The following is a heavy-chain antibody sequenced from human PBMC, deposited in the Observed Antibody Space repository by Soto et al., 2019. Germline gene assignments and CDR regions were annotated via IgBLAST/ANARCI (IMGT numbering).Heavy chain of an antibody. D-gene: IGHD5-18*01. Sequence: QVQLVQSGAEVKKPGASVKVSCKASGYTFTGYYMHWVRQAPGQGLEWMGWINPNSGGTNYAQKFQGRVTMTRDTSISTAYMELSRLRSDDTAVYYCARRGGGYSYGSVFDYWGQGTLVTVSS. V-gene: IGHV1-2*02. CDR1: GYTFTGYY. CDR3: ARRGGGYSYGSVFDY. J-gene: IGHJ4*02. CDR2: INPNSGGT.